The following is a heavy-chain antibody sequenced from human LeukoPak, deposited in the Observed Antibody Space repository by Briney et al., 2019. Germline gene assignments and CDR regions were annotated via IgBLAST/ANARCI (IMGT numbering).Heavy chain of an antibody. Sequence: GGSLRLSCAASGFPFSSYAMSWVRQAPGKGLEWVSTFLGSGGSTYYADSVKGRFTISRDNSKNTLYLQMNSLRAEDTAVYYCAATSSTWWGHFDYWGQGTLVTVSS. V-gene: IGHV3-23*01. CDR1: GFPFSSYA. CDR3: AATSSTWWGHFDY. J-gene: IGHJ4*02. CDR2: FLGSGGST. D-gene: IGHD6-13*01.